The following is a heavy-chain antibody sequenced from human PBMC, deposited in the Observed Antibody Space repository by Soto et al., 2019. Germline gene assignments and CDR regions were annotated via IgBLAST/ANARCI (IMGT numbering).Heavy chain of an antibody. J-gene: IGHJ3*02. CDR3: AREERAGRWDALDI. Sequence: PSETLSLTCTVSGGSISSGGYYWSWIRQHPGKGLEWIGYIYYSGSTYYNPSLKSRVTISVDTSKNQFSLKLSSVTAADTAVYYLAREERAGRWDALDIWGQGTMVTVS. D-gene: IGHD6-19*01. CDR2: IYYSGST. V-gene: IGHV4-31*03. CDR1: GGSISSGGYY.